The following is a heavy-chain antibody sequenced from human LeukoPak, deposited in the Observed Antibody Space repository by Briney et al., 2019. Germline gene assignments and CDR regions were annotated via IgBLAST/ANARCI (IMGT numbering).Heavy chain of an antibody. CDR1: GGSFSTYY. J-gene: IGHJ4*03. D-gene: IGHD1-1*01. V-gene: IGHV4-34*01. CDR3: ARGPTISETGYFDY. CDR2: INHRGDT. Sequence: PSETLSLTCAVYGGSFSTYYWSWICQSPGKGLEWIAEINHRGDTNYNPSVKSRVTISVDTSKSQFSLKVSSLTAADTAVYYCARGPTISETGYFDYWGQGTLVTVSS.